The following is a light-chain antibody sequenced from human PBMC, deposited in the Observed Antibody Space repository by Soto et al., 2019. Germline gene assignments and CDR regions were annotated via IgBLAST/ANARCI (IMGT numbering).Light chain of an antibody. V-gene: IGKV1-5*02. CDR1: RSVDKW. Sequence: DIQMTQSPSTLSASLGDRVTIVCRASRSVDKWLAWYHQTSGKAPKLLISEATNLQTGVPSRIGGSGSGTDFTLTINNLQPEDVGHYYCQQYYSFWTFGQGTKVDIK. CDR2: EAT. J-gene: IGKJ1*01. CDR3: QQYYSFWT.